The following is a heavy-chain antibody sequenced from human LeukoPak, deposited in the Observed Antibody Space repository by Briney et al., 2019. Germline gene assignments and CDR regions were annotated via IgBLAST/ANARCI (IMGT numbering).Heavy chain of an antibody. Sequence: SETLSLTCTISGGSISSTSHYWGWIRQPPGKGLEWIGSISYSGSTYYNPSLKSRVTISVDTSKNQFSLKLSSVTAADTAVYSCARPGAAGTPRYYIDYWGQGTKVTVSS. CDR3: ARPGAAGTPRYYIDY. V-gene: IGHV4-39*01. D-gene: IGHD6-13*01. CDR1: GGSISSTSHY. CDR2: ISYSGST. J-gene: IGHJ4*02.